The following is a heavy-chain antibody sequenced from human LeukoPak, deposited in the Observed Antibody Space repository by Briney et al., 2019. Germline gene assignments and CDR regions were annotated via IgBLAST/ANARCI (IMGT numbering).Heavy chain of an antibody. Sequence: TSETLSLTCTVSGGSISSYYWSWIRQPPGKGLEWIGYIYYSGSTNYNPSLKSRVTISVDTSKNQFSLKLSSVTAADTAVYYCARHGRDYVPDNWFDPLGPGNPGHRLL. CDR1: GGSISSYY. CDR3: ARHGRDYVPDNWFDP. CDR2: IYYSGST. D-gene: IGHD3-16*01. J-gene: IGHJ5*02. V-gene: IGHV4-59*08.